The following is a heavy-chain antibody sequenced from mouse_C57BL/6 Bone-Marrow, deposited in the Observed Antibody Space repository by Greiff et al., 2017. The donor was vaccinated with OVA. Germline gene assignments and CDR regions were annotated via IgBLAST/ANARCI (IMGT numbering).Heavy chain of an antibody. CDR2: ISNLAYSI. V-gene: IGHV5-15*01. D-gene: IGHD1-1*01. CDR3: ARQGTTVVDCYFEV. CDR1: GFTFSDYG. Sequence: EVKLVESGGGLVQPGGSLKLSCAASGFTFSDYGMAWVRQAPRKGPEWVAFISNLAYSIYYADTVTGRFTISRENAKNTLYLEMSSQRSENTAMYDCARQGTTVVDCYFEVWGTGTTVTVSS. J-gene: IGHJ1*03.